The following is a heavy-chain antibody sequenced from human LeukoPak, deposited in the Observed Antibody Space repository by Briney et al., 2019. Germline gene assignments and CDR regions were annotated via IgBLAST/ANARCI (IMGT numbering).Heavy chain of an antibody. V-gene: IGHV3-53*01. D-gene: IGHD2-21*02. CDR2: IYSGGST. CDR3: ARGPLAYCGGDCFFGPGMDV. J-gene: IGHJ6*02. Sequence: PGRSLRLSCAASGFTVSSNYMSWVRQAPGKGLEWVSVIYSGGSTYYADSVKGRFTISRDNSKNTLYLQMNSLRAEDTAVYYCARGPLAYCGGDCFFGPGMDVWGQGTTVTVSS. CDR1: GFTVSSNY.